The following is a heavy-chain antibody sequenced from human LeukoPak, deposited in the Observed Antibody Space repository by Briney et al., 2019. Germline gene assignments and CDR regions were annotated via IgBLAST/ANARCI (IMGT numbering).Heavy chain of an antibody. D-gene: IGHD2-2*01. Sequence: ASVKLSCKASGYTFTSYYMHWGRQSPGQGLEWMGIINPCGGSTSYAQKFKGRATMTRDTSTSTVYMELSSLRSEDTAVYYCARAYIVVVPAAFDYWGEGTLVTVS. J-gene: IGHJ4*02. V-gene: IGHV1-46*01. CDR3: ARAYIVVVPAAFDY. CDR2: INPCGGST. CDR1: GYTFTSYY.